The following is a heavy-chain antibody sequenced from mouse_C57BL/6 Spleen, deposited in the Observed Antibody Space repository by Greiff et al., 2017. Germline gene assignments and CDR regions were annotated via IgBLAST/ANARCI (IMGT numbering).Heavy chain of an antibody. CDR3: ARAAYYSNYERGYYAMDY. J-gene: IGHJ4*01. Sequence: QVQLQQSGAELVRPGSSVKLSCKDSYFAFMASAMHWVKQRPGHGLEWIGSFTRYSDATEYSENFKGKATLTANTASSTAYMELSSLTSEDSAVYYCARAAYYSNYERGYYAMDYWGQGTSVTVSS. CDR2: FTRYSDAT. V-gene: IGHV1-49*01. CDR1: YFAFMASA. D-gene: IGHD2-5*01.